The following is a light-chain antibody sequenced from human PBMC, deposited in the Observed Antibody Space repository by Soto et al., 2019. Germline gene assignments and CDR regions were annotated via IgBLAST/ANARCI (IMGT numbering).Light chain of an antibody. CDR1: QTVSSNY. CDR2: GAS. J-gene: IGKJ1*01. V-gene: IGKV3-20*01. CDR3: QQYGYSWT. Sequence: EIVLTQSPGTLSLSLGERATLSCRASQTVSSNYLSWYQQKPGQAPRLLIYGASSRATGIPDRFSGSGSGTDFTLTISSLEPEDFAVYYCQQYGYSWTFGQGTKVEVK.